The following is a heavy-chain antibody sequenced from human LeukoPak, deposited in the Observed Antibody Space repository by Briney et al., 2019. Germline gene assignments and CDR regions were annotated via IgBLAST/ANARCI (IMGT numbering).Heavy chain of an antibody. CDR2: IKQDGSKK. CDR3: AKLPNYDFWSGYLSFDY. Sequence: GGSLRLSCVASGFPFSSYWMTWVRQAPGKGLEWVANIKQDGSKKSYVDSVKGRFTISRDNAKNSLYLQMNSLRAEDTAVYYCAKLPNYDFWSGYLSFDYWGQGTLVTVSS. D-gene: IGHD3-3*01. CDR1: GFPFSSYW. V-gene: IGHV3-7*03. J-gene: IGHJ4*02.